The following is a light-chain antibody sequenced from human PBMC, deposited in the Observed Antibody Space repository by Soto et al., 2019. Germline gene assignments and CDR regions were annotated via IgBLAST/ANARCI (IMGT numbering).Light chain of an antibody. CDR1: SSDVGGSNY. J-gene: IGLJ1*01. CDR2: DVS. Sequence: QSVLTQPASVSGSPGQSIPISCTGTSSDVGGSNYVSWYQQHPGKAPKLMIYDVSNRPSGVSNRFSGSKSGNTASLTISGLQAEDEADYYGRSYTTSSTYYGFGTGTKLTVL. CDR3: RSYTTSSTYYG. V-gene: IGLV2-14*01.